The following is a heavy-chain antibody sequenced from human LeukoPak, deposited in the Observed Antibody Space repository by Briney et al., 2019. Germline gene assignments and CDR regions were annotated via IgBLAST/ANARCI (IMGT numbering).Heavy chain of an antibody. D-gene: IGHD3-10*01. V-gene: IGHV3-30*18. Sequence: GGSLRLSCAASGFTFSSYAMHWVRQAPGKGLEWVAVISYDGSNKYYADSVKGRFTISRDNSKNTLYLQMNSLRAEDTAVYYCAKSRGAPSYYYGMDVWGQGTTVTVSS. J-gene: IGHJ6*02. CDR2: ISYDGSNK. CDR3: AKSRGAPSYYYGMDV. CDR1: GFTFSSYA.